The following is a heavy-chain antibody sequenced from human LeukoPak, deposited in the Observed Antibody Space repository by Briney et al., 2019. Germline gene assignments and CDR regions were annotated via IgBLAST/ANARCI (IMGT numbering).Heavy chain of an antibody. V-gene: IGHV3-7*01. Sequence: PGGSLRLSCAASGFTFSSYWMNWARQAPGKGLEWVANINKDGSEKYYVDSVKGRFTISRDNDKNSLYLQMNSLRAEDAAVYYCGYSSGWLFDYWGQGALVTVSS. CDR2: INKDGSEK. D-gene: IGHD6-19*01. J-gene: IGHJ4*02. CDR3: GYSSGWLFDY. CDR1: GFTFSSYW.